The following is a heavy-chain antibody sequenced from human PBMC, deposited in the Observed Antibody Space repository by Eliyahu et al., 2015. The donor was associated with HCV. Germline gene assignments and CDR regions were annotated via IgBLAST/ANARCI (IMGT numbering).Heavy chain of an antibody. V-gene: IGHV3-23*01. CDR1: GFTFSSYA. CDR2: ISGSGGST. Sequence: EVQLLESGGGLVQPGGSLRLSCAASGFTFSSYAMSWGPQGPGKGVEWVSAISGSGGSTYYADSVKGRFTISRDNSKNTLYLQMNSLRAEDTAVYYCAKRGGYGWFDYWGQGTLVTVSS. J-gene: IGHJ4*02. CDR3: AKRGGYGWFDY. D-gene: IGHD5-12*01.